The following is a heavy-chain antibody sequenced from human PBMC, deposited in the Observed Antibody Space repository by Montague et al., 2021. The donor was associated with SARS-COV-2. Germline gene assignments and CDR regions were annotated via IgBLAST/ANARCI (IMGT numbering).Heavy chain of an antibody. V-gene: IGHV3-48*03. CDR2: ITSDGGII. CDR3: ATLARGLFDHGMDV. J-gene: IGHJ6*02. CDR1: GFTFSRHE. Sequence: SQRLSCGASGFTFSRHEVDWVRQAPGRGLEWVSYITSDGGIIYYADFVEGRFTISRDNAKNSLYLHMNSLRVGDTAVYYCATLARGLFDHGMDVWGQGTTVTVSS. D-gene: IGHD3-10*01.